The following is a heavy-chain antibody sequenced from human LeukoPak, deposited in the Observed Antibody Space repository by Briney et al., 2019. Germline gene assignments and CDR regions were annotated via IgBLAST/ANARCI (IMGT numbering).Heavy chain of an antibody. CDR1: GFAVSTHF. CDR3: ARSGAGWFDY. J-gene: IGHJ4*02. D-gene: IGHD6-19*01. Sequence: GGSLRLSCAASGFAVSTHFMSWVRQAPGKRLEWVSVIYADGSTYYADSVKGRFTISRDNSKNTLYLQMNSLRAEDTAVYYCARSGAGWFDYWGQGTLVTISS. V-gene: IGHV3-53*01. CDR2: IYADGST.